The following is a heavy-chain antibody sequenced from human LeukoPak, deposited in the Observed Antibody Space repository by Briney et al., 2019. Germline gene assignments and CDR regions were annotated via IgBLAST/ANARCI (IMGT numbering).Heavy chain of an antibody. D-gene: IGHD5-24*01. CDR3: ARASSDGYNS. CDR2: IYYSGST. J-gene: IGHJ4*02. CDR1: GGFISSSSYY. Sequence: KPSETLSLTCTVSGGFISSSSYYWGWIRQPPGKGLEWIGSIYYSGSTYYNPSLKSRVTIYVDTSKNQSSLKLSSVTAADTAVYYGARASSDGYNSGGQGTLVTVS. V-gene: IGHV4-39*01.